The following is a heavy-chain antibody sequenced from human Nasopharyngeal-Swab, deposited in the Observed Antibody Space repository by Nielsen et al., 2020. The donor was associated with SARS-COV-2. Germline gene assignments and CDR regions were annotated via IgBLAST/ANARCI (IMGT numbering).Heavy chain of an antibody. V-gene: IGHV3-53*01. J-gene: IGHJ4*02. CDR1: GFTVSSNF. Sequence: GGSLRLSCVASGFTVSSNFVSWVRQAPGKGLEWVSLLKSGGGTFYADSVRGRFTISRDNSRNTVYLQMNSLRAEDTAVYYCARVRQSGAYFPFDSWGLGTLVTGSS. D-gene: IGHD1-26*01. CDR3: ARVRQSGAYFPFDS. CDR2: LKSGGGT.